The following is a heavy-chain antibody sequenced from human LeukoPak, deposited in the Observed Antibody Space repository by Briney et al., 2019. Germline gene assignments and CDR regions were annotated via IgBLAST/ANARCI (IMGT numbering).Heavy chain of an antibody. CDR1: GYSISSDYY. Sequence: SETLSLTCTVSGYSISSDYYWGWIRQPPGKGLEWIGSIHHSGSTYYNPSLRSRVTIFVDTSKNQFSLKLSSVTAADTAVYYCARVNYDILTGYSNFDYWGQGTLVTVSS. V-gene: IGHV4-38-2*02. D-gene: IGHD3-9*01. CDR3: ARVNYDILTGYSNFDY. J-gene: IGHJ4*02. CDR2: IHHSGST.